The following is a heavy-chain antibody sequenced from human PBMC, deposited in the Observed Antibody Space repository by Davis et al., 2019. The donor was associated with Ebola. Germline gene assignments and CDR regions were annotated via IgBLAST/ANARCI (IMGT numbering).Heavy chain of an antibody. D-gene: IGHD3-10*01. CDR1: GGSISSSSYY. J-gene: IGHJ3*02. CDR2: IYYSGST. CDR3: ARRMITVVRGVIITDDAFDI. V-gene: IGHV4-39*07. Sequence: SETLSLTCTVSGGSISSSSYYWGWIRQPPGKGLEWIGSIYYSGSTYYNPSLKSRVTISVDTSKNPFSLKLSSVTAADTAVYYCARRMITVVRGVIITDDAFDIWGQGTMVTVSS.